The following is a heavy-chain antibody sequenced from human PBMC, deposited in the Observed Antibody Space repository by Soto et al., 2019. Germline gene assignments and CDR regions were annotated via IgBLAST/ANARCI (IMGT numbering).Heavy chain of an antibody. Sequence: QVQLVQSGAEVKKPGASVKVSCKPSGYTLTTYYLHWVRQAPGQGLERMGIIHPSGGGATYAQKFLGRVTMTSDTSTSTVFMDLSSLRSADTAVYYCARGGHIAVVTASFDYWSQGSLVTVSS. CDR1: GYTLTTYY. J-gene: IGHJ4*02. V-gene: IGHV1-46*03. CDR2: IHPSGGGA. D-gene: IGHD2-21*02. CDR3: ARGGHIAVVTASFDY.